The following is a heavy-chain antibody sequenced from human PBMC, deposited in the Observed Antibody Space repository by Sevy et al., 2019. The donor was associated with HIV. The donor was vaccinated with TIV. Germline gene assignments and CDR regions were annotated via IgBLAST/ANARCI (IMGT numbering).Heavy chain of an antibody. J-gene: IGHJ6*03. V-gene: IGHV3-30-3*01. Sequence: GGSLRLSCAASGFTSSSYAMHWVRQAPGKGLEWVAVISYDGSNKYYADSVKGRFTISRDNSKNTLYLQMNSLRAEDTAVYYCARDKDYYMDVWGKGTTVTVSS. CDR3: ARDKDYYMDV. CDR2: ISYDGSNK. CDR1: GFTSSSYA.